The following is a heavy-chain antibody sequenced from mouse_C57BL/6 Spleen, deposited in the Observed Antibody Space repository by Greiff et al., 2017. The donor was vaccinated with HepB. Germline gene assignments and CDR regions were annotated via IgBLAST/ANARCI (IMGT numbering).Heavy chain of an antibody. CDR1: GYAFTNYL. D-gene: IGHD1-1*01. CDR3: AKISYYYGFDY. V-gene: IGHV1-54*01. CDR2: INPGSGGT. J-gene: IGHJ2*01. Sequence: QVQLQQSGAELVRPGTSVKVSCKASGYAFTNYLIEWVKQRPGQGLEWIGVINPGSGGTNYNEKFKGKATLTADKSSSTAYMQLSSLTSEDSAVYFCAKISYYYGFDYWGQGTTLTVSS.